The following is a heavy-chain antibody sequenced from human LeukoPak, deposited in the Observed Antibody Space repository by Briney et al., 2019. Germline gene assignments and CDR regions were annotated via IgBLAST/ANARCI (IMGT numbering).Heavy chain of an antibody. CDR3: GSGEWPHNY. V-gene: IGHV3-23*01. CDR1: GFSFSSHA. J-gene: IGHJ4*02. Sequence: PGGSLRLSCAASGFSFSSHAVTWVRQAPGKGLEWVSVITAGGGSTFYADSVKGRFTISRDNSKNTLYLQMNSLRAEDTAVYYCGSGEWPHNYWGQGTLVTVSS. CDR2: ITAGGGST. D-gene: IGHD3-10*01.